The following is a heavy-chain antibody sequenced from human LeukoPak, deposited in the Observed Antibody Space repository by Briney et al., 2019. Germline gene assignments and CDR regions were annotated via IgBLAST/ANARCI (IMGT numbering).Heavy chain of an antibody. CDR3: ARDTDMVNAFDI. J-gene: IGHJ3*02. CDR2: IYYSGST. Sequence: SETLSLTCTVSGGSISSGDYYWSWIRQPPGKGLAWIGYIYYSGSTYYNPSLKSRVTISVDTSKNQFSLKLGSVTAADTAVYYCARDTDMVNAFDIWGQGTMVTVSS. D-gene: IGHD5-18*01. CDR1: GGSISSGDYY. V-gene: IGHV4-30-4*01.